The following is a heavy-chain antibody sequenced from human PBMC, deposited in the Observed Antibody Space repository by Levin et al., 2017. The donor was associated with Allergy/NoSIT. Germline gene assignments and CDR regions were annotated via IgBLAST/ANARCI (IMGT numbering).Heavy chain of an antibody. CDR3: ARALIVGATSGGDY. Sequence: PGGSLRLSCAASGFTFISSCLPFFLPSPLKGLVWVSRINTDGSTTNYADSVKGRFTISRDNAKNTLYLQMNSLRAEDTAVYYCARALIVGATSGGDYWGQGTLVTVSS. J-gene: IGHJ4*02. CDR2: INTDGSTT. CDR1: GFTFISSC. D-gene: IGHD1-26*01. V-gene: IGHV3-74*01.